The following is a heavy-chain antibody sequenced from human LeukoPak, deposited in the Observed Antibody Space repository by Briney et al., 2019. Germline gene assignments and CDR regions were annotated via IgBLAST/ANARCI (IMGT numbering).Heavy chain of an antibody. V-gene: IGHV3-7*01. CDR1: GFTFSSYW. D-gene: IGHD2-15*01. CDR2: IKQDGSEK. Sequence: GGSLRLSCAASGFTFSSYWMSWVRQAPGKGLEWVANIKQDGSEKYYVDSVKGRFTISRDNAKNSLYLQMNSLRAEDTAVYYCARDSCSGGSCHSFYYYYGMDVWGQGTTVTVSS. CDR3: ARDSCSGGSCHSFYYYYGMDV. J-gene: IGHJ6*02.